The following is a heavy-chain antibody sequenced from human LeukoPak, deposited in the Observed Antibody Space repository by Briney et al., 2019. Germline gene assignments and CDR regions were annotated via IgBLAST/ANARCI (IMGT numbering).Heavy chain of an antibody. Sequence: ASVKVSCKASGYTFTSYGISWVRQAPGQGLEWMGWISAYNGNTNYAQKLQGRVTMTTDTSTSTAYMELRSLRSDDTAVYCCARDWDDYGDYAGGYWGQGTLVTVSS. CDR3: ARDWDDYGDYAGGY. J-gene: IGHJ4*02. D-gene: IGHD4-17*01. CDR1: GYTFTSYG. V-gene: IGHV1-18*01. CDR2: ISAYNGNT.